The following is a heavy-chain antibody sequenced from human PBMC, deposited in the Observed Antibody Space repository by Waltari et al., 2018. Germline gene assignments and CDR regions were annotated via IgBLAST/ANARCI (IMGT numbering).Heavy chain of an antibody. CDR2: IYYSGST. CDR3: ARGTRHYNWNDVPEEHDAFDI. CDR1: GGSISSYY. J-gene: IGHJ3*02. V-gene: IGHV4-59*01. Sequence: QVQLQESGPGLVKPSETLSLTCTVSGGSISSYYWSWIRQPPGKGLDWIGYIYYSGSTNSTPSLKSRVTISVATSKNQCSLKLSSVTAADTAVYYCARGTRHYNWNDVPEEHDAFDIWGQGTMVTVSS. D-gene: IGHD1-20*01.